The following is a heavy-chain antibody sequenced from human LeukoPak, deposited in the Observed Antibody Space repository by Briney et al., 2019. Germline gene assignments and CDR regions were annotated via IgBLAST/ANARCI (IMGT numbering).Heavy chain of an antibody. V-gene: IGHV3-53*01. CDR3: AREFGATTSNYFDY. J-gene: IGHJ4*02. Sequence: PGGSLRLSCAASGFTFSIYSMNWVRQAPGKGLEWVSVISSGGSTYYADSVKGRFTISRDNSKNTLFLQMNGLRAEDTAVYYCAREFGATTSNYFDYWGQGTLVTVSS. CDR2: ISSGGST. D-gene: IGHD1-1*01. CDR1: GFTFSIYS.